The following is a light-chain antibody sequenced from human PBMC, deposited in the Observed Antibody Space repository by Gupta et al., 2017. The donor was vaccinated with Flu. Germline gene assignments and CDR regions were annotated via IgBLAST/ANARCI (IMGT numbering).Light chain of an antibody. Sequence: AIRMTQSPSSFSASTGDRVTITCRASQSISSYLDWYQQTPGKAPKLLIYAASNLQSGVPSRFSGSGSGTDFTLTISCLQSEDCATDCCRQEYGYPRTFGQGTKVEIK. CDR3: RQEYGYPRT. CDR2: AAS. J-gene: IGKJ1*01. CDR1: QSISSY. V-gene: IGKV1-8*01.